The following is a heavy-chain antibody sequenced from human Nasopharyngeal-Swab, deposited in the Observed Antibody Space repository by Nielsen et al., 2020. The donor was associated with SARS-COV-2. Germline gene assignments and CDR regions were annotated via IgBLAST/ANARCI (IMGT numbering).Heavy chain of an antibody. V-gene: IGHV1-2*06. D-gene: IGHD1/OR15-1a*01. CDR2: INPNSGGT. Sequence: ASVKVSCKASGYTFTGHFMHWVRQAPGQGLEWMGRINPNSGGTKFAQKFQGRVTLTRDTSISTAYMELSRLRSDDTAVYYCARDLSNMGDAPDIWGQGTLVTVSS. J-gene: IGHJ3*02. CDR1: GYTFTGHF. CDR3: ARDLSNMGDAPDI.